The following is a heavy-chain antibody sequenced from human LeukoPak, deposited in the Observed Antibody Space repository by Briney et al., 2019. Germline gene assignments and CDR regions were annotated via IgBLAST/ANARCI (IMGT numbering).Heavy chain of an antibody. CDR2: INDNGDGT. CDR3: AKGLRTGVGPYMGYHYYMDV. Sequence: GGSLRLSCAASGFTFSSYAMSWVRQAPGEGLKWVSTINDNGDGTYYADSVKGRFTISRDNFYNTVSLQMNSLRDEDTGVYYCAKGLRTGVGPYMGYHYYMDVWGKGATVTVSS. CDR1: GFTFSSYA. J-gene: IGHJ6*03. V-gene: IGHV3-23*01. D-gene: IGHD3-16*01.